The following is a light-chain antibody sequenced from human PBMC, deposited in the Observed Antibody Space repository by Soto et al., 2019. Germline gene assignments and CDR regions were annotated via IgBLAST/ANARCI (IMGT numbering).Light chain of an antibody. J-gene: IGKJ1*01. CDR3: QQYNSYWT. Sequence: DIQMTQSPSTLSASVGDRVTITCRASQTISSWLAWYQKKPGKAPKLLIYKASSLESGVPSRFSGSGSGTEFTLNISRLEADDFATYYCQQYNSYWTFGQGTKVEIK. V-gene: IGKV1-5*03. CDR2: KAS. CDR1: QTISSW.